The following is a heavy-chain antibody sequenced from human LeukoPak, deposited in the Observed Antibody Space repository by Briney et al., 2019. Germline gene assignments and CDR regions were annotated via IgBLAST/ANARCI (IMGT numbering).Heavy chain of an antibody. CDR3: ARGGGSCYRACDYYGMDV. CDR1: GYTFTSYA. D-gene: IGHD2-15*01. CDR2: INAGNGNT. Sequence: VASVKVSCKASGYTFTSYAMHWVRQAPGQRLEWMGWINAGNGNTKYSQKFQGGVTITRDTSASTAYMELSSLRSEDTAVYYCARGGGSCYRACDYYGMDVWGQGTTVTVSS. J-gene: IGHJ6*02. V-gene: IGHV1-3*01.